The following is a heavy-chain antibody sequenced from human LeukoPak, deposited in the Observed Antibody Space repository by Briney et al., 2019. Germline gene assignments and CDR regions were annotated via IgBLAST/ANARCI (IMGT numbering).Heavy chain of an antibody. CDR3: SPLFYYGSGSFPIDN. Sequence: KTGGSLRLSCVASGFNFYNAWMSWVRQAPGKGLEWVGRVKGKPDGGTADYAAPVQGRFTISRDDSKNTLYLQMNSLKTEDTAVYYCSPLFYYGSGSFPIDNWGQGTLVTVSS. CDR2: VKGKPDGGTA. D-gene: IGHD3-10*01. J-gene: IGHJ4*02. CDR1: GFNFYNAW. V-gene: IGHV3-15*01.